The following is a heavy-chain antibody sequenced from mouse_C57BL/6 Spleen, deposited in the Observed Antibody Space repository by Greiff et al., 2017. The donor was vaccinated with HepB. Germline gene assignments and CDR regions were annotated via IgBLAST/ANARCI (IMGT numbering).Heavy chain of an antibody. CDR3: ARDERTGTFFAY. CDR2: ISDGGSYT. Sequence: EVQGVESGGGLVKPGGSLKLSCAASGFTFSSYAMSWVRQTPEKRLEWVATISDGGSYTYYPDNVKGRFTISRDNAKNNLYLQMSHLKSEDTAMYYCARDERTGTFFAYWGQGTLVTVSA. V-gene: IGHV5-4*01. CDR1: GFTFSSYA. D-gene: IGHD4-1*01. J-gene: IGHJ3*01.